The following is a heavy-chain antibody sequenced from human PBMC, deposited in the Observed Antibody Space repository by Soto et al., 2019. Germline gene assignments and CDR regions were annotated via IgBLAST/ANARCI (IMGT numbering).Heavy chain of an antibody. D-gene: IGHD5-12*01. CDR1: GGSFSGYY. V-gene: IGHV4-34*01. Sequence: PSETLSLTCAVYGGSFSGYYWSWIRQPPGKGLEWIGEINHSGSTNYNPSLKSRVTISVDTSKNQFSLKLSSVTAADTAVYYCARRSTVVATIISQAFGYWGQGTLVTVSS. CDR2: INHSGST. CDR3: ARRSTVVATIISQAFGY. J-gene: IGHJ4*02.